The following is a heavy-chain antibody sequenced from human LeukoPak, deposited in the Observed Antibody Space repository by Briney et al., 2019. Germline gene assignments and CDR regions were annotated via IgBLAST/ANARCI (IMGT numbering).Heavy chain of an antibody. CDR2: IRGGGSSA. CDR1: GFTFSAYA. D-gene: IGHD4-17*01. CDR3: ARDPNGDYIGAFDM. V-gene: IGHV3-23*01. J-gene: IGHJ3*02. Sequence: GGSLRLSCTASGFTFSAYAMMWVRQAPGKGPEWVSAIRGGGSSAFYADSVKGRFTISRDNSKYTLFLQMNSLRAEDTAVYYCARDPNGDYIGAFDMWGPGTMVTVSS.